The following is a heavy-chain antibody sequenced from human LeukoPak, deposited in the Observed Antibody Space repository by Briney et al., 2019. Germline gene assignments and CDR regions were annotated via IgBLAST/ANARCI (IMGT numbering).Heavy chain of an antibody. CDR3: ARDRDYYDSSGYFGRSFDI. Sequence: SETLSLTCTVSGGSISSGDYYWSWIRQPPGTGLEWIGYVYYGGSTYYNPSLKSRVTISVDTSKNQFSLKLSSVTAADTAVYYCARDRDYYDSSGYFGRSFDIWGQGTMVTVSS. J-gene: IGHJ3*02. CDR2: VYYGGST. CDR1: GGSISSGDYY. V-gene: IGHV4-30-4*01. D-gene: IGHD3-22*01.